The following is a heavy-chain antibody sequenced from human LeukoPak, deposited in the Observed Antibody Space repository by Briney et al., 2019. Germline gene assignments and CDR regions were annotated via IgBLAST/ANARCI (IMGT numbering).Heavy chain of an antibody. CDR1: GGTFSSYA. V-gene: IGHV1-2*02. J-gene: IGHJ4*02. Sequence: EASVKVSCKASGGTFSSYAISWVRQAPGQGLEWMGWINPNSGGTKYAQKFQGRVTMTRDTSITTAYMDLSRLTFDDTAIYYCATPSGFWSGGGGIWGQGTLVTVSS. CDR3: ATPSGFWSGGGGI. D-gene: IGHD3-3*01. CDR2: INPNSGGT.